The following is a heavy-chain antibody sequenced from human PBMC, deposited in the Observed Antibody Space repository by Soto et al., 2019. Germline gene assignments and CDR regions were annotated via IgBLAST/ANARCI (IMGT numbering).Heavy chain of an antibody. D-gene: IGHD5-12*01. CDR1: GYTFTGYY. J-gene: IGHJ4*02. Sequence: QVQLVQSGAEVKKPGASVKVSCKASGYTFTGYYMHWVRQAPGQGLEWMGWINPNSGGTNYAQKFQGRVTITADKSTNTAYMELSSLRSEDTAVYYCARGGDGYNQAYKYYFDYWGQGTLVTVSS. V-gene: IGHV1-2*02. CDR3: ARGGDGYNQAYKYYFDY. CDR2: INPNSGGT.